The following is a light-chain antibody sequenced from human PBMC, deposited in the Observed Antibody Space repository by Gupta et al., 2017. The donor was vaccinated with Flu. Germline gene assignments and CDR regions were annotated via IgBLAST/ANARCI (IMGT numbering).Light chain of an antibody. V-gene: IGKV3-11*01. Sequence: EIVLTQSPATLSLSPGERATLSCRASQSVSSYLAWYSQKPGPAPRLLIYDASNRATGIPARFSGSGSGTDFTLTISSLEPEDFAVYYCQQRSNWPPITVGQGTRLEIK. CDR2: DAS. CDR1: QSVSSY. CDR3: QQRSNWPPIT. J-gene: IGKJ5*01.